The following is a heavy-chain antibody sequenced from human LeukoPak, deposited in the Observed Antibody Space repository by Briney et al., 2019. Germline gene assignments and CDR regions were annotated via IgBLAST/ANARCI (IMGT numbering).Heavy chain of an antibody. CDR3: AREPLGYCSSTSCSHIGELGFDP. J-gene: IGHJ5*02. V-gene: IGHV1-18*01. Sequence: ASVKVSCKASGYTFTSYGISWVRQAPGQGLEWMGWISAYNGNTNYAQKLQGRVTMTTDTSTSTAYMELRSLRSDDTAVYYCAREPLGYCSSTSCSHIGELGFDPWDQGTLVTVSS. D-gene: IGHD2-2*01. CDR1: GYTFTSYG. CDR2: ISAYNGNT.